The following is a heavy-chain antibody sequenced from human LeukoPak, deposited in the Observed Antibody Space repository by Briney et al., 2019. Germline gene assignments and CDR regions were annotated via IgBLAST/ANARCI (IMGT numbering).Heavy chain of an antibody. CDR1: GFTFSSYG. D-gene: IGHD3-10*01. CDR2: IWYDGSNK. V-gene: IGHV3-33*01. J-gene: IGHJ3*02. Sequence: PGGSLRLSCAASGFTFSSYGMHGVRRAPGKGLEWVAVIWYDGSNKYYADSVKGRFTISRDNSKNTLYLQMNSLRAEDTAVYYCARDPGDYYGSGSSDAFDIWGQGTMVTVSS. CDR3: ARDPGDYYGSGSSDAFDI.